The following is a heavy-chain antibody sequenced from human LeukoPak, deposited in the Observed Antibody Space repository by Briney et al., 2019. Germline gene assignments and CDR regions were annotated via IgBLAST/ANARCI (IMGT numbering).Heavy chain of an antibody. CDR3: TRGAAMVTVSHFDY. CDR2: IRSKSYGGTT. Sequence: GGSLRLSCTASRFIFGDYAMSWVRQAPGEGLEGVGFIRSKSYGGTTEYAASVKGRFTISRDDSKSIAYLQMNSLKTEDTAVYYCTRGAAMVTVSHFDYWGQGTLVTVSS. J-gene: IGHJ4*02. CDR1: RFIFGDYA. V-gene: IGHV3-49*04. D-gene: IGHD5-18*01.